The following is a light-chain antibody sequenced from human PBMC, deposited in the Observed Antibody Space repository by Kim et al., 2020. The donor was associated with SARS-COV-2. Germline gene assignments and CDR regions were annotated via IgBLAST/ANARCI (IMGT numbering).Light chain of an antibody. CDR2: DVS. V-gene: IGLV2-14*03. CDR3: SSYTSSSTLYV. J-gene: IGLJ1*01. CDR1: SRDVGGYNY. Sequence: SSTIACTGTSRDVGGYNYVSWYQQHPGKAPKLMIYDVSNRPSGVSNRFSGSKSGNTASLTISGLQAEDEADYYCSSYTSSSTLYVFGTGTKVTVL.